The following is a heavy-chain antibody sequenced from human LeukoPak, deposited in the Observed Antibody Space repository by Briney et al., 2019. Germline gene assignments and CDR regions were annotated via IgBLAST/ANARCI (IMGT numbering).Heavy chain of an antibody. CDR1: GGTFSSYA. CDR2: IIPIFGTA. Sequence: ASVKVSCKASGGTFSSYAISWVRQAPGQGLEWMGGIIPIFGTANYAQKFQGRFTITADESTSTAYMELSSLRSEDTAVYYCARAPRFLEWFLDYWGQGILVTVSS. CDR3: ARAPRFLEWFLDY. V-gene: IGHV1-69*13. J-gene: IGHJ4*02. D-gene: IGHD3-3*01.